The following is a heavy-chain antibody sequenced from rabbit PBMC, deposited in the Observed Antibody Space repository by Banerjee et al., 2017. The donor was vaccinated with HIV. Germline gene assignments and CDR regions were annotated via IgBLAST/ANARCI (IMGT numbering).Heavy chain of an antibody. V-gene: IGHV1S45*01. D-gene: IGHD1-1*01. CDR1: GFSFSDSYW. J-gene: IGHJ4*01. CDR2: IYTDSGNT. Sequence: QEQLEESGGDLVKPEGSLTLTCTASGFSFSDSYWICWVRQAAGKGLEWIACIYTDSGNTYYASWAKGRFTISKTSSTTVTLQMTSLTAADTATYFCARHYASNSAYFDLWGPGTLVTVS. CDR3: ARHYASNSAYFDL.